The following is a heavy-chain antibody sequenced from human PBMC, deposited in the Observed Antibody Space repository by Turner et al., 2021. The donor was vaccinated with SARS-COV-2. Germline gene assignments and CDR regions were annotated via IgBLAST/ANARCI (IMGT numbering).Heavy chain of an antibody. CDR2: IYKGGST. CDR1: GDSISNYY. D-gene: IGHD2-2*01. J-gene: IGHJ5*02. Sequence: QVHLQESGPGLVKPSETLSLTCVVSGDSISNYYYNWIRLTPGSGLEWIGHIYKGGSTNYAPSLKSRVTISSDSAKNQISLRLTSVTAADTAVYYCARHGPAAIPILRWFDPWGQGISVVVSS. V-gene: IGHV4-59*08. CDR3: ARHGPAAIPILRWFDP.